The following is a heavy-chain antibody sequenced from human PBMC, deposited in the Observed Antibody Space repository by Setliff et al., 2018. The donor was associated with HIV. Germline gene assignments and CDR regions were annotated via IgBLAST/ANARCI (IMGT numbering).Heavy chain of an antibody. CDR3: ARESLNLGELSSNPDASDI. CDR2: IYYSGST. J-gene: IGHJ3*02. CDR1: GGSITSNDHF. D-gene: IGHD3-16*02. V-gene: IGHV4-61*08. Sequence: SETLSLTCTVSGGSITSNDHFWAWVRQSPGKGLGWIGYIYYSGSTNYNPSLKSRVSISVDTSNNQFSLKLSSVTAANTAVYYCARESLNLGELSSNPDASDIWGQGTMVTVSS.